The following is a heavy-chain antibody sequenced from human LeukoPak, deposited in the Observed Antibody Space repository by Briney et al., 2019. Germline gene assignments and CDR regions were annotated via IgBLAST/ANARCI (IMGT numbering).Heavy chain of an antibody. Sequence: SQTLSLTCTVSGGSINSGGHYWTWIRQPPGKGLEWIGYIYYGASAYYNPSLKSRVTISADRPKNQFSLKLTSVTAADTAVYYCARDAGGDFWSGPRSFDYWGQGTLVTVSS. CDR3: ARDAGGDFWSGPRSFDY. CDR2: IYYGASA. J-gene: IGHJ4*02. V-gene: IGHV4-30-2*01. CDR1: GGSINSGGHY. D-gene: IGHD3-3*01.